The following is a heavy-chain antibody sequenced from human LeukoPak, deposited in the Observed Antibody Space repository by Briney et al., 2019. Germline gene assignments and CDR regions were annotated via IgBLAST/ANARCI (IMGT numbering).Heavy chain of an antibody. J-gene: IGHJ4*02. D-gene: IGHD4-23*01. V-gene: IGHV3-30*02. CDR2: IRFGGSDK. CDR3: AKDGRSYGGNFLDY. Sequence: GGSLRLSCGASGFTFRSYGIHWVRQAPGKGLEWVAFIRFGGSDKYYADSVKGRFTISRDNSKNTLYLQMNSLRAEDTAVYYCAKDGRSYGGNFLDYWGQGTLVTVSS. CDR1: GFTFRSYG.